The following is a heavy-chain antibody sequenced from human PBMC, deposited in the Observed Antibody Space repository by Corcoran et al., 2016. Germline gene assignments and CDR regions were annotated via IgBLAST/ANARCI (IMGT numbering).Heavy chain of an antibody. CDR2: IYYRGDV. J-gene: IGHJ3*02. V-gene: IGHV4-61*01. Sequence: QVQLQESGPGLVKPSETRSLTCTVSGDSVGSPSYYWSWIRQPPGKGLECIGYIYYRGDVNYNPSLKSRVTISMDTSKNQLSLKLTSVTAADTADYYCSRTAGLFDSWGQGTMVTVSS. CDR3: SRTAGLFDS. CDR1: GDSVGSPSYY. D-gene: IGHD6-13*01.